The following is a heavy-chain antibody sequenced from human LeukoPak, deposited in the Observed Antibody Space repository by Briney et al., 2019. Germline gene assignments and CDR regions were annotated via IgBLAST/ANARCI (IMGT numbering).Heavy chain of an antibody. J-gene: IGHJ4*02. Sequence: GGSLRLSCAASGFTFSSYWMSWVRQAPGKGLEWVAVISYDGSNKYYADSVKGRFTISRDNSKNTLYLQMNSLRAEDTAVYYCAKERLKQQLVPPSFNYWGQGTLVTVSS. V-gene: IGHV3-30*18. CDR2: ISYDGSNK. CDR1: GFTFSSYW. CDR3: AKERLKQQLVPPSFNY. D-gene: IGHD6-13*01.